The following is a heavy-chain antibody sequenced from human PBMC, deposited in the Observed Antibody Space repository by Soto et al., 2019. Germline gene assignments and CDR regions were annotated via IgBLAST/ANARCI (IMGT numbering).Heavy chain of an antibody. Sequence: GSLRLSCAASGFTFDDYTMHWVRQAPGKGLEWVSLISWDGGSTYYADSVKGRFTISRDNSKNSLYLQMNSLRTEDTALYYCAKAYDFWSGHAAFDIWGQGTMVTVS. CDR2: ISWDGGST. CDR1: GFTFDDYT. CDR3: AKAYDFWSGHAAFDI. J-gene: IGHJ3*02. D-gene: IGHD3-3*01. V-gene: IGHV3-43*01.